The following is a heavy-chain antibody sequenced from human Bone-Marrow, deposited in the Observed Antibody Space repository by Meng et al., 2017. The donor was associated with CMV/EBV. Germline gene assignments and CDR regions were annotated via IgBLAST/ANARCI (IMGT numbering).Heavy chain of an antibody. J-gene: IGHJ4*02. V-gene: IGHV3-30*02. Sequence: GGSLRLSCAASGFTFSSYGMHWVRQAPGKGLEWVAFIRYDGSNKYYADSVKGRFTISRDNAKSSLYLEMTGLRGEDTAIYYCAREGPQASDFWSNYYKPLDYWGQGTLVTVSS. CDR1: GFTFSSYG. CDR3: AREGPQASDFWSNYYKPLDY. D-gene: IGHD3-3*01. CDR2: IRYDGSNK.